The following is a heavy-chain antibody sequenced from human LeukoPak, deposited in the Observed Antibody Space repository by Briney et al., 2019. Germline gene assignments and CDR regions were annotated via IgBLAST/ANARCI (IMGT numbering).Heavy chain of an antibody. Sequence: GGSLRLSCAASGFTFSSYAMSWVRQAPGKGLEWVSGISGTGGSTYYADSVKGRFTISRDNPKNTLYLQMNSLRAEDTAVYYCAKDRKAVPGTGYFDYWGQGTLVTVSS. CDR1: GFTFSSYA. CDR2: ISGTGGST. CDR3: AKDRKAVPGTGYFDY. D-gene: IGHD6-19*01. J-gene: IGHJ4*02. V-gene: IGHV3-23*01.